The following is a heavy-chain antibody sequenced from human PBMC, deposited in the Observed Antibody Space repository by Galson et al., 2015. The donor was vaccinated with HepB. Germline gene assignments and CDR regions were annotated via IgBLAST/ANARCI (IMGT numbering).Heavy chain of an antibody. CDR3: ARDPYYGSGSYTRGGYFDY. CDR1: GYTFTGYY. D-gene: IGHD3-10*01. CDR2: INTNTGNP. Sequence: SVKVSCKASGYTFTGYYMHWVRQAPGQGLEWMGWINTNTGNPTYAQGFTGRFVFSLDTSVSTAYLQISSLKAEDTAVYYCARDPYYGSGSYTRGGYFDYWGQGTLVTVSS. J-gene: IGHJ4*02. V-gene: IGHV7-4-1*02.